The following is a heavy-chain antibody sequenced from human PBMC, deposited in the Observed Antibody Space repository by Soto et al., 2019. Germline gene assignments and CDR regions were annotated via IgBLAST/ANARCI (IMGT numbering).Heavy chain of an antibody. J-gene: IGHJ5*02. Sequence: SETLSLTCTVSGGSISSYYWSWIRQPPGKGLEWIGYIYYSGSTNYNPSLKSRVTISVDTSKNQFSLKLSSVTAADTAVYYCATTTVTPYNWFDPWGQGTLVTVS. V-gene: IGHV4-59*08. CDR3: ATTTVTPYNWFDP. CDR2: IYYSGST. CDR1: GGSISSYY. D-gene: IGHD4-17*01.